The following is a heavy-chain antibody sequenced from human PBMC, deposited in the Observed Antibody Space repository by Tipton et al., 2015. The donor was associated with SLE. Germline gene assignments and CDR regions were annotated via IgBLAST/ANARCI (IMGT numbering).Heavy chain of an antibody. CDR2: ISAYNGNT. CDR1: GYTFTSYG. CDR3: ASDYPSSGWPYYYYGMDF. D-gene: IGHD6-19*01. Sequence: QVQLVQSGAEVKKPGASVKVSCQASGYTFTSYGISWVRQAPGQGLEWMGWISAYNGNTNYAQKLQGRVTMTTDTSTSTAYMELRSLGSDDTAVYYCASDYPSSGWPYYYYGMDFWGQGTTVTVSS. J-gene: IGHJ6*02. V-gene: IGHV1-18*01.